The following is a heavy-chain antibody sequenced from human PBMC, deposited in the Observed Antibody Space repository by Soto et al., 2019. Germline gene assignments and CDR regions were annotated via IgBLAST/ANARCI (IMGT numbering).Heavy chain of an antibody. J-gene: IGHJ4*02. Sequence: ASVKVSCKASGYTFSNYGISWVRQAPGQGLEWMGWISTYNVNRNYAQKLQGRVTMTADTSTNAAYMELRSLRSDDTAVYYCARTRDSGRYYVFGDFDSWVQGTLVTVSS. CDR2: ISTYNVNR. CDR3: ARTRDSGRYYVFGDFDS. V-gene: IGHV1-18*01. D-gene: IGHD1-26*01. CDR1: GYTFSNYG.